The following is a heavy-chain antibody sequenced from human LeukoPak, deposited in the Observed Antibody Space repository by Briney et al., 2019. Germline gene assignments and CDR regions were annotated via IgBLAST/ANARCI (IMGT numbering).Heavy chain of an antibody. CDR2: ISGSGGST. CDR3: AKKSPPTDTVVTDDY. CDR1: AFTVSSSL. Sequence: AASAFTVSSSLMSWVRQAPGKGLEWVSAISGSGGSTYYADSVKGRFTISRDNSKNTLYLQMNSLRAEDTAVYYCAKKSPPTDTVVTDDYWGQGTLVTVSS. J-gene: IGHJ4*02. V-gene: IGHV3-23*01. D-gene: IGHD2-21*02.